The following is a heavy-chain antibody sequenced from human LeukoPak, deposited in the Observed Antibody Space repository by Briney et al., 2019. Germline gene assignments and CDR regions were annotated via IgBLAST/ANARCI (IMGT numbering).Heavy chain of an antibody. V-gene: IGHV4-34*01. J-gene: IGHJ4*02. CDR1: GGSFRGYY. CDR3: ARAPRYYDSSGYYAFDY. CDR2: INHSGST. Sequence: SETLSLTCAVYGGSFRGYYWSWIRQPPGKGLEWIGEINHSGSTNYNPSLKSRVTISVDTSKNQFSLKLSSVTAADTAVYYCARAPRYYDSSGYYAFDYWGQGTLVTVSS. D-gene: IGHD3-22*01.